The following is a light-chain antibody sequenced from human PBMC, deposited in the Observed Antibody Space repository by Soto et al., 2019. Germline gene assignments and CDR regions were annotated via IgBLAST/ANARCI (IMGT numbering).Light chain of an antibody. J-gene: IGKJ1*01. CDR2: GAS. Sequence: EIVLTQSPGSLSLSPGERATLSCRASQSVSSTFFAWYQQRPGQAPRLLMYGASSRATGIPERFSGSWSGTDFTLTRSRLELEYFGVYYCQQFESSLPFGQGTKVEIK. V-gene: IGKV3-20*01. CDR3: QQFESSLP. CDR1: QSVSSTF.